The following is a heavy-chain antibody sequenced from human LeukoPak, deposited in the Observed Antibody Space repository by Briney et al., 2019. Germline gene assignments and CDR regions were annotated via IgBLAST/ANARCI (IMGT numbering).Heavy chain of an antibody. CDR3: ARAEYCSSTSCPGYYFDY. J-gene: IGHJ4*02. CDR2: IYHSGST. CDR1: GGSISSGGYY. V-gene: IGHV4-30-2*01. D-gene: IGHD2-2*01. Sequence: SQTQSLTCTVSGGSISSGGYYWSWIRQPPGKGLEWIGYIYHSGSTYYNPSLKSRVTISVDRSKNQFSLKLSSVTAADTAVYYCARAEYCSSTSCPGYYFDYWGQGTLVTVSS.